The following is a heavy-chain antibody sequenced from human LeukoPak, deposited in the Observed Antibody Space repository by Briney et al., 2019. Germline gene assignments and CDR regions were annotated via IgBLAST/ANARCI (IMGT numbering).Heavy chain of an antibody. CDR3: AKFYDILTGYFDY. J-gene: IGHJ4*02. CDR2: ISGGNGNTYYA. Sequence: PVGSLRLSCAASRFPLSSYAMSWVRQSPGKGREWVSAISGGNGNTYYAYYADSVRGRFTISRDSSNNTLYLQMNSLRAEDTAVYYCAKFYDILTGYFDYWGQGTLVTVSS. D-gene: IGHD3-9*01. CDR1: RFPLSSYA. V-gene: IGHV3-23*01.